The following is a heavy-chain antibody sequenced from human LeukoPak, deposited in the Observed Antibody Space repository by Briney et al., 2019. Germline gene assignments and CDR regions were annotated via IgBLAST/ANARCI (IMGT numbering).Heavy chain of an antibody. D-gene: IGHD4-17*01. Sequence: GESLKISCKGSGYSFTSYWIGWVRQMPGKGLEWMGIIYPGDSDTRYSPSFQGQVTISADKSISTAYLQWSSLKASDTAMYHCARVPHDYGDYPPTWYFDLWGRGTLVTVSS. CDR3: ARVPHDYGDYPPTWYFDL. CDR1: GYSFTSYW. CDR2: IYPGDSDT. V-gene: IGHV5-51*01. J-gene: IGHJ2*01.